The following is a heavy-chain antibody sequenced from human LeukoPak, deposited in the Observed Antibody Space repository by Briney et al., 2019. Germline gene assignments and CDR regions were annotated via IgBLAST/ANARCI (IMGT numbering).Heavy chain of an antibody. CDR1: GFSFSKAW. CDR2: MKSKLAGGTT. V-gene: IGHV3-15*01. CDR3: VTGTGTTDFDY. J-gene: IGHJ4*02. D-gene: IGHD1-1*01. Sequence: GGSLRLSCAASGFSFSKAWMTWVRQAPGQGLEWVGRMKSKLAGGTTDYAAPVKGRFTISRDDSKNTVYLQMDSLKTEVTAVYYCVTGTGTTDFDYWGQGTLVTVSS.